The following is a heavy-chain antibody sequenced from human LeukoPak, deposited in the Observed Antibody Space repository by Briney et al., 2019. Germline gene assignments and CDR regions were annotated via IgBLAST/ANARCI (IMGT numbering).Heavy chain of an antibody. J-gene: IGHJ3*02. Sequence: ASVKVSCKASGYTFTGYYMHWVRQAPGQGLEWMGWINPNSGGTNYAQKFQGWVTMTRDTSISTAYMELSRLRSDDTAVYYCARDGSFCSSTSCYAGDAFDIWGQGTMVTVSS. D-gene: IGHD2-2*01. V-gene: IGHV1-2*04. CDR1: GYTFTGYY. CDR2: INPNSGGT. CDR3: ARDGSFCSSTSCYAGDAFDI.